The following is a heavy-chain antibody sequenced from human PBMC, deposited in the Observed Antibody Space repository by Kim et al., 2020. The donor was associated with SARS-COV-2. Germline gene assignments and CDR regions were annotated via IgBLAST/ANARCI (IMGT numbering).Heavy chain of an antibody. V-gene: IGHV3-21*01. CDR1: GFTFSSYS. CDR2: ISSSSSYI. Sequence: GGSLRLSCAASGFTFSSYSMNWVRQAPGKGLEWVSSISSSSSYIYYADSVKGRFTISRDNAKNSLYLQMNSLRAEDTAVYYCARSPYYYDSSGYLGDYWGQGTLVTVSS. CDR3: ARSPYYYDSSGYLGDY. D-gene: IGHD3-22*01. J-gene: IGHJ4*02.